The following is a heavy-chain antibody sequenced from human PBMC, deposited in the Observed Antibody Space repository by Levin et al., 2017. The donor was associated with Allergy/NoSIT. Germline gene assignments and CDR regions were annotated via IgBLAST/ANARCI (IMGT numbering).Heavy chain of an antibody. D-gene: IGHD3-22*01. CDR1: GFIVTSDF. CDR2: IHNGDRI. J-gene: IGHJ4*02. V-gene: IGHV3-53*01. CDR3: AKVAYSDYYDSSGSSRPFDY. Sequence: GESLKISCAASGFIVTSDFMSWVRQAPGKGLQWVSMIHNGDRIYYGDSVKGRFTISRDNSKNTLYLQMNSLRAEDTAVYYCAKVAYSDYYDSSGSSRPFDYWGQGTLVTVSS.